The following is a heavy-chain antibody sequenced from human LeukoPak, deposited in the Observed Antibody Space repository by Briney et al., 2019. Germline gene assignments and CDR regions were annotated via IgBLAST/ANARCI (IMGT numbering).Heavy chain of an antibody. D-gene: IGHD2-2*01. CDR3: ARADCSSTSCSGV. CDR1: GGSFGGSY. CDR2: ISHSGSI. Sequence: PSETLSLTCGVFGGSFGGSYWSWIRQPPGKGLEWIGEISHSGSISYNSSIKSRATISVETSKNQFSLRLRSVTAADTAVYYCARADCSSTSCSGVWGQGTTVTVSS. V-gene: IGHV4-34*01. J-gene: IGHJ6*02.